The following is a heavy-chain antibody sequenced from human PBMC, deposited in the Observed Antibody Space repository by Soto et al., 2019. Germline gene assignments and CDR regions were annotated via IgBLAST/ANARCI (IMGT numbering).Heavy chain of an antibody. J-gene: IGHJ1*01. CDR1: GGTFSSYT. D-gene: IGHD6-13*01. CDR3: ARGALAGPEYFQH. Sequence: SVKVSCKASGGTFSSYTISWVRQAPGQGLEWMGRIIPILGIANYAQKFQGRVTITADKSTSTAYMELSSLRSEDTAVYYCARGALAGPEYFQHWGQGTLVTVS. V-gene: IGHV1-69*02. CDR2: IIPILGIA.